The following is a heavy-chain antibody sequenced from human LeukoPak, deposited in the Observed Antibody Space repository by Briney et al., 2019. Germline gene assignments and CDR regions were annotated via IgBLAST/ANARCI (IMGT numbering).Heavy chain of an antibody. J-gene: IGHJ4*02. CDR1: GFTFKSYD. V-gene: IGHV3-13*01. CDR2: IGTAGDA. Sequence: GGSLRLSCAASGFTFKSYDMHWVRQAAGEGLEWVSAIGTAGDAYYPGSVKGRFTISRENAKNSLYLQMNSLRAGDTAVYYCARGGRGSSWFDNWGQGTLVTVSS. CDR3: ARGGRGSSWFDN. D-gene: IGHD6-13*01.